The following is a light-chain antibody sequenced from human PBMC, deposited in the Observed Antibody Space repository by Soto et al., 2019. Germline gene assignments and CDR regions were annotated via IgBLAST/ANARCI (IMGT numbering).Light chain of an antibody. CDR2: GAS. V-gene: IGKV3-11*01. CDR3: QQYNNWPPIT. CDR1: QSVSSY. J-gene: IGKJ5*01. Sequence: EIVLTQSPATLSLSPGERATLSCRASQSVSSYLAWYQQEPGQAPRLLIYGASSRATGIPDRFSGSGSGTDFTLTISSLEPEDFAVYYCQQYNNWPPITFGQGTRLEIK.